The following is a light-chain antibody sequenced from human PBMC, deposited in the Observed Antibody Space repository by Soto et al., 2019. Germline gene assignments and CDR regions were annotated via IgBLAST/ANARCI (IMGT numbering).Light chain of an antibody. V-gene: IGLV2-14*01. CDR2: EVT. Sequence: QSGLTQPASVSGSPGQSITISCTGTNIDVGGYNYVSWYQQHPGKAPKLMIYEVTYRPSGVSNRFSGSKSGNTASLTISGLQAEDEADYYGSSYTISSTLVVFGGGTKLTVL. CDR1: NIDVGGYNY. J-gene: IGLJ3*02. CDR3: SSYTISSTLVV.